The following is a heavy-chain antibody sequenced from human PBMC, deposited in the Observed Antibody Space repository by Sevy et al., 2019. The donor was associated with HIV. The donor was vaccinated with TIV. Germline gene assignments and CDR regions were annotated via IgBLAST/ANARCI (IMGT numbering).Heavy chain of an antibody. CDR2: ISGSGGYT. CDR1: GFSLNSHS. D-gene: IGHD1-20*01. CDR3: TNRGVVIITGFDY. V-gene: IGHV3-23*01. J-gene: IGHJ4*02. Sequence: GGSLRLSCAAAGFSLNSHSMSWVRQAPGKGLEWVSTISGSGGYTYYADSVKGRFTISRDNSKNTVDLQMDSLRAEDTAVYYCTNRGVVIITGFDYWGQGTLVTVSS.